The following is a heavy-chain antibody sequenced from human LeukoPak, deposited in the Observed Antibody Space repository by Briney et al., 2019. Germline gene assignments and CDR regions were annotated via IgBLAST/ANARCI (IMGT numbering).Heavy chain of an antibody. J-gene: IGHJ4*02. D-gene: IGHD7-27*01. V-gene: IGHV3-23*01. CDR1: GFTFSSYV. CDR2: ISESGDRT. Sequence: GGSLRLSCVASGFTFSSYVMSWVRQAPGEGLEWVSGISESGDRTVYADSVKGRFTISRDNFKKMVYLQMNSLRVEDTAVYYCAKDGGDFGNWGYRNYWGQGTLVAVSS. CDR3: AKDGGDFGNWGYRNY.